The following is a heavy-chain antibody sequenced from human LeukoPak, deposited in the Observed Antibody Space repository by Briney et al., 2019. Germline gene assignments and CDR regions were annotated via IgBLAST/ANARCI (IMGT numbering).Heavy chain of an antibody. D-gene: IGHD6-25*01. J-gene: IGHJ2*01. CDR3: ASIDRWSGEWHFAL. V-gene: IGHV4-4*02. CDR2: IYHSGST. CDR1: GASITNDNW. Sequence: SGTLSLTCAVSGASITNDNWWSWVRQTPGKGLEWIGEIYHSGSTSYNPSLKSRVTISVDTSKNQFSLKLSSVTAADTAVYYCASIDRWSGEWHFALWGRGTLVTVST.